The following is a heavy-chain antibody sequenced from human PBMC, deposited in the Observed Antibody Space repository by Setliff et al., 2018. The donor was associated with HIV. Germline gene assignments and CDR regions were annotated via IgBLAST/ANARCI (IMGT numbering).Heavy chain of an antibody. CDR2: INPNSCGT. CDR3: ATAGGRSWFDP. CDR1: GYTFDAKY. Sequence: ASVKVSCKTSGYTFDAKYIHWARQAPGQGLEWMGWINPNSCGTNYARKFQGRVTMTRDTSISTAYMELNSLRSDDTAVYYCATAGGRSWFDPWGPGTLVTVSS. D-gene: IGHD3-16*01. J-gene: IGHJ5*02. V-gene: IGHV1-2*02.